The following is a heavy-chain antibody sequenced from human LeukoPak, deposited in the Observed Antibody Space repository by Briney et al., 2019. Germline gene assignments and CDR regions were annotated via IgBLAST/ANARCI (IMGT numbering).Heavy chain of an antibody. J-gene: IGHJ4*02. D-gene: IGHD3-22*01. CDR3: AREVSEGFDF. CDR1: GFTFSSYW. CDR2: IDQVGYEK. Sequence: PGGSLRLSCGVSGFTFSSYWMSWVRQTPGKGLEWVANIDQVGYEKYYVDSVKGRFTISRDNAKNSLYLQMNSLRDGDTAVYYCAREVSEGFDFWGQGTLVTVSS. V-gene: IGHV3-7*01.